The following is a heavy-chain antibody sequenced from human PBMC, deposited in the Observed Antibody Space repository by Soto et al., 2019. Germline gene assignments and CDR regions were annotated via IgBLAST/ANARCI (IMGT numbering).Heavy chain of an antibody. CDR2: INGRGNYK. Sequence: PGRSMRLSCAAFGFTHTNYTMNWVRQAPGMGLEWVSSINGRGNYKYYTASVEGRFTISRDNAQTSLYMQMNRLRAEGTAVYYCARDIGACAYGEGYGGQGIQVTVSS. D-gene: IGHD2-8*01. CDR3: ARDIGACAYGEGY. J-gene: IGHJ4*02. CDR1: GFTHTNYT. V-gene: IGHV3-21*01.